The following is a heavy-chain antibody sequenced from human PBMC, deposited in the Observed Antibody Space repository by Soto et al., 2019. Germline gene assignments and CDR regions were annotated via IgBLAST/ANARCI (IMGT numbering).Heavy chain of an antibody. D-gene: IGHD4-17*01. J-gene: IGHJ5*02. CDR1: GGSFSGYY. Sequence: SETLSLTCAVYGGSFSGYYWSWIRQPPGKGLEWIGEINHSGSTNYNPSLKSRVTISVDTSKNQFSLKLSSVTAADTAVYYCARGPMTTVHNWFDPCGQGTLVTVSS. V-gene: IGHV4-34*01. CDR2: INHSGST. CDR3: ARGPMTTVHNWFDP.